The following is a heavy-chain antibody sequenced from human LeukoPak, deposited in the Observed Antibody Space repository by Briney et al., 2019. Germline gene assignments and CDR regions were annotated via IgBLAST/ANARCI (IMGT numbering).Heavy chain of an antibody. CDR2: INPSVGST. J-gene: IGHJ5*02. CDR1: GYTFTTYY. CDR3: ARGWPASSLVRGTFDP. D-gene: IGHD3-16*01. V-gene: IGHV1-46*01. Sequence: GASVKVSCKASGYTFTTYYVNWSRQAPGQGFEWMGIINPSVGSTSYAQSFQGRITMTRETSTSTVYMELSSLTSEDSAIYYCARGWPASSLVRGTFDPWGQGTLVTVSS.